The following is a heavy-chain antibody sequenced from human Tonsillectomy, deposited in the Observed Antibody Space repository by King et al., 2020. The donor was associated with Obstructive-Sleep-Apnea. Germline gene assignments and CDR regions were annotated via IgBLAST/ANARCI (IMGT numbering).Heavy chain of an antibody. D-gene: IGHD3-9*01. CDR2: IIPMSGTS. CDR3: ARDLTGMDV. CDR1: GGTVTTDT. J-gene: IGHJ6*02. Sequence: QLVQSGAEVMKPGSSVTVSCKASGGTVTTDTISWVRQAPGQGLEWMGGIIPMSGTSHYAQKCQGRVTITADVSTNIVFMQLNSLRSEDTAVYYCARDLTGMDVWGQGTSVAVSS. V-gene: IGHV1-69*01.